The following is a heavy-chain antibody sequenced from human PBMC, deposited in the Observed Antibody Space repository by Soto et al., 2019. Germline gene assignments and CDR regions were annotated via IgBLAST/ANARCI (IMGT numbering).Heavy chain of an antibody. J-gene: IGHJ5*02. CDR2: IYYSGST. CDR1: GGSISSSSYY. D-gene: IGHD2-15*01. V-gene: IGHV4-61*01. CDR3: AREGGGYCSGGSCPNWFDP. Sequence: TSETLSLTCTVSGGSISSSSYYWSWIRQPPGKGLERIGYIYYSGSTNYNPSLKSRVTISVDTSKNQFSLKLSSVTAADTAVYYCAREGGGYCSGGSCPNWFDPWGQGTLVTVSS.